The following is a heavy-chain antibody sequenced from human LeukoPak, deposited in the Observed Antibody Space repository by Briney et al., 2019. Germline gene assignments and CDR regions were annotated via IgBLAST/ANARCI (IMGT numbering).Heavy chain of an antibody. CDR2: IYYSGST. CDR3: ARGGPAIVGATNNWFDP. Sequence: SETLSLTCTVSGGSISSHYWSWIRQPPGKGLEWIGYIYYSGSTNYNPSLKSRVTISVDTSKNQFSLKLSSVTAADTAVYYCARGGPAIVGATNNWFDPWGQGTLVTVSS. V-gene: IGHV4-59*08. J-gene: IGHJ5*02. D-gene: IGHD1-26*01. CDR1: GGSISSHY.